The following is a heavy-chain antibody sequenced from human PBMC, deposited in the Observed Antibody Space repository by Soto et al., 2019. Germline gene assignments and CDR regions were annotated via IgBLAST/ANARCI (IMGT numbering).Heavy chain of an antibody. CDR3: YDFWWEH. Sequence: QVQLVESGGGVVKPGRSLRLSCAASGFTFSNYDMHWVRQAPGKGLEWVAVISSAGSTTYYADSVKGRFTLSRDNSKNTLYLQMNILRVDDTAFYYCYDFWWEHWSQGTLVTVSS. CDR1: GFTFSNYD. J-gene: IGHJ4*02. CDR2: ISSAGSTT. V-gene: IGHV3-30-3*01. D-gene: IGHD3-3*01.